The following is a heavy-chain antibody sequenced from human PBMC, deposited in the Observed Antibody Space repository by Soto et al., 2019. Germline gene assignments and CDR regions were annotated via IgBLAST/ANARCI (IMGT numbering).Heavy chain of an antibody. J-gene: IGHJ4*02. CDR2: IWYDGSNK. D-gene: IGHD3-3*01. CDR3: ARDGDYDFWSGIYRPYFDY. CDR1: GFTFSSYG. V-gene: IGHV3-33*01. Sequence: QVQLVESGGGVVQPGRSLRLSCAASGFTFSSYGMHWVRQAPGKGLEWVAVIWYDGSNKYYADSVKGRFTISRDNSKNTLYLQMNSLRAEDTAVYYCARDGDYDFWSGIYRPYFDYWGQGTLVTVSS.